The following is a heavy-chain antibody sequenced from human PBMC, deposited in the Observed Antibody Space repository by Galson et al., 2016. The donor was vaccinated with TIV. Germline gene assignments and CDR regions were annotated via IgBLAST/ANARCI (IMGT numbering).Heavy chain of an antibody. V-gene: IGHV1-69*04. D-gene: IGHD3-3*02. CDR2: INPAVGLT. Sequence: SVKVSCKAPGGTFNSYDISWLRQVPGQGFEWMGRINPAVGLTKYAQRFQGRITITAAYMELSSLRSEDTAVYYCSSASHLVPTVHHYWGQGTLVTVSS. CDR1: GGTFNSYD. J-gene: IGHJ4*02. CDR3: SSASHLVPTVHHY.